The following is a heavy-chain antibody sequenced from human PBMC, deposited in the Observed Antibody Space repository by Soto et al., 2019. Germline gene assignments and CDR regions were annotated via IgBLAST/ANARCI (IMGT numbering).Heavy chain of an antibody. J-gene: IGHJ6*02. D-gene: IGHD3-16*01. V-gene: IGHV3-23*01. Sequence: EVQLLESGGGLVQPGGSLRLSCAASGFTFSSYAMSWVRQAPGKGLERVSAISGSGGSTYYADSVKGRFTISRDNSKNTLYLQMNSLRAEDTAVYYCAKATSGGVYYYYGMDVWGQGTTVTVSS. CDR3: AKATSGGVYYYYGMDV. CDR2: ISGSGGST. CDR1: GFTFSSYA.